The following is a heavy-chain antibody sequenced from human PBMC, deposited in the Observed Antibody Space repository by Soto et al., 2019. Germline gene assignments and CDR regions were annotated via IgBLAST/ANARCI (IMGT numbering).Heavy chain of an antibody. J-gene: IGHJ4*02. V-gene: IGHV3-23*01. CDR3: AKDQTSIYYGSGSYDY. Sequence: PGGSLRLSCAASGFTFSNYAMSWVRQAPGKGPEWVSGLSGSGGSTYYTDSVKGRFTISRDNSKNTLDLQMNSLRAEDTAVYYCAKDQTSIYYGSGSYDYWGQGALVTV. CDR1: GFTFSNYA. D-gene: IGHD3-10*01. CDR2: LSGSGGST.